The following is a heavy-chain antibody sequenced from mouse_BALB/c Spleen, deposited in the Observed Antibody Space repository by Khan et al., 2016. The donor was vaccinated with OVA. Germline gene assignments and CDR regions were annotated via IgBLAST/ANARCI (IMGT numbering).Heavy chain of an antibody. CDR2: IDPANGHT. V-gene: IGHV14-3*02. J-gene: IGHJ1*01. CDR1: GFNIKDTY. CDR3: ASWDWYFYV. Sequence: VQLQQSGAELVKPGASVKLSCTASGFNIKDTYIHWVKQRPEQGLEWIGRIDPANGHTNYNQKFQGKATIPADTSSNTAYLQLSSLTSEDSAVYYCASWDWYFYVWGAGSTVTDAS. D-gene: IGHD4-1*01.